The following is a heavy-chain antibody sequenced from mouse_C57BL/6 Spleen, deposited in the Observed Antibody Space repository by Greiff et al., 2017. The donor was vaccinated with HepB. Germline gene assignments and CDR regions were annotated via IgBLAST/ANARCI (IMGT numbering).Heavy chain of an antibody. J-gene: IGHJ4*01. V-gene: IGHV1-82*01. D-gene: IGHD2-2*01. CDR3: AKGLSYGSSGY. Sequence: VQLQQSGPELVKPGASVKISCKASGYAFSSSWMNWVKQRPGKGLEWIGRIYPGDGDTNYNGKFKGKATLTADKSSSTAYMQLSSLTSEDSAVYVGAKGLSYGSSGYWGQGTSVTVSS. CDR2: IYPGDGDT. CDR1: GYAFSSSW.